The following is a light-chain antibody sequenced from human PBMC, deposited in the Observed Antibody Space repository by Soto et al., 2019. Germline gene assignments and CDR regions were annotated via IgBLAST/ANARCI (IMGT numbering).Light chain of an antibody. CDR2: EVS. Sequence: QSVLTQPASVSGSPGQSITISCTGTSSDVGGYNYVSWYQRHPGKAPKLIIYEVSNRPSGVSNRFSGSKSGNTASLTISGLQAEDEGDYYCSSYTRGSTYVFGTGTKVTVL. CDR1: SSDVGGYNY. V-gene: IGLV2-14*01. CDR3: SSYTRGSTYV. J-gene: IGLJ1*01.